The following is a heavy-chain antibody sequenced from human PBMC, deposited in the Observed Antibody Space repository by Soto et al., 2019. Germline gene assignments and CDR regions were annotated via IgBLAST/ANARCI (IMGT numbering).Heavy chain of an antibody. J-gene: IGHJ4*02. CDR2: ISAYNGNT. CDR3: AGDWSSIAAAGTEGDY. CDR1: GYTFTSYG. Sequence: QVQLVQSGAEVKKPGASVKVSCKASGYTFTSYGISWVRQAPGQGLEWMGWISAYNGNTNYAQKLQGRVTMTTDTSTSTAYMELWSLRSDDTAVYYCAGDWSSIAAAGTEGDYWGQGTLVTVSS. D-gene: IGHD6-13*01. V-gene: IGHV1-18*01.